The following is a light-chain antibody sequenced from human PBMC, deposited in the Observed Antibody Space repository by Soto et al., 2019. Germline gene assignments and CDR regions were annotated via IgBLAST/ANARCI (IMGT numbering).Light chain of an antibody. CDR3: QSYDSSVSKVV. CDR1: SSNIGAGYD. Sequence: QSVLTQPPSMSGAPGQRVTISCTGSSSNIGAGYDVHWYQQLPGTAPKLLIYGNSNRPSGVPDRFSGSKSGTSASLAITGLQAEDEADYYCQSYDSSVSKVVFGGGTELTVL. J-gene: IGLJ2*01. V-gene: IGLV1-40*01. CDR2: GNS.